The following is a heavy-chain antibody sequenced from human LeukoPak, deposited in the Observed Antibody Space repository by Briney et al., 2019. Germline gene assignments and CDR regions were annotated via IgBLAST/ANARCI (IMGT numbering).Heavy chain of an antibody. D-gene: IGHD4-17*01. V-gene: IGHV3-48*01. CDR2: ISSDSSTI. J-gene: IGHJ4*02. CDR1: GFTFNSYN. Sequence: GGSLRLSCAASGFTFNSYNMNWVRQAPGKGLEWISYISSDSSTIFYADSVKGRFTISRDNVKNSLFLQMNSLRAEDTAVYYCARGSYGDLSYWGQGTLVTVSS. CDR3: ARGSYGDLSY.